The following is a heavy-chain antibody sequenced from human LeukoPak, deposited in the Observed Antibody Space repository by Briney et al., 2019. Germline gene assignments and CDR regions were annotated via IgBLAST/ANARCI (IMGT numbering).Heavy chain of an antibody. D-gene: IGHD1-26*01. J-gene: IGHJ4*02. Sequence: GGSLRLSCAASGFTFSDYHMSWIRQAPGKGLEWISHISGSGYPIYHGDSVKGRLTISRDNAKNSLYLQMNNLRAEDTAVYYCARLSGTYSRGGDNWGQGTLVTVSS. V-gene: IGHV3-11*01. CDR2: ISGSGYPI. CDR1: GFTFSDYH. CDR3: ARLSGTYSRGGDN.